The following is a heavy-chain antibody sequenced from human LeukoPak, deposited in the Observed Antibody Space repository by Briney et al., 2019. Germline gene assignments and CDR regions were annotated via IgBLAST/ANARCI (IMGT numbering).Heavy chain of an antibody. V-gene: IGHV1-2*02. D-gene: IGHD6-13*01. CDR3: ARDRDSSSWGYYMDV. CDR2: INPNSGDT. Sequence: ASVKVSCKASGYTFTGYYIHWVRQAPGQGLEWMGWINPNSGDTNYAQKFQGRVTMTRDTSINTAYMELSRLRSDDTAVYYCARDRDSSSWGYYMDVWGKGTTVTISS. J-gene: IGHJ6*03. CDR1: GYTFTGYY.